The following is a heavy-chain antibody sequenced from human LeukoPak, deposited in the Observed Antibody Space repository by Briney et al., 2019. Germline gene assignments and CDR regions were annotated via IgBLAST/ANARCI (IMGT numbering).Heavy chain of an antibody. J-gene: IGHJ6*03. Sequence: GGSLRLSCAASGFTFSSYAMSWVRQAPGKGLEWVSAISGSGGSTYYADSVKGRFTISRDNSKNLLYLHMNSLRVEDTAVYYCAKVDRGDYSSSPVPYYNYYMNVWGKGTTVTVSS. CDR3: AKVDRGDYSSSPVPYYNYYMNV. CDR1: GFTFSSYA. CDR2: ISGSGGST. V-gene: IGHV3-23*01. D-gene: IGHD6-13*01.